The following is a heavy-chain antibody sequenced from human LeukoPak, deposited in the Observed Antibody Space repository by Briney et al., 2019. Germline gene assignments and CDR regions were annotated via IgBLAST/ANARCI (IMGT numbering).Heavy chain of an antibody. V-gene: IGHV1-69*01. CDR3: AGFFYDNSGDAFDI. Sequence: ASVKVSCKASGGGFTFTSHAISWVRQAPGQGLEWMGGLIPIYGSANYAQKFQGRVTITSDESTRTVYMGLSSLRPEDSAVYYCAGFFYDNSGDAFDIWGQGTMVTVSS. CDR1: GGGFTFTSHA. CDR2: LIPIYGSA. D-gene: IGHD3-22*01. J-gene: IGHJ3*02.